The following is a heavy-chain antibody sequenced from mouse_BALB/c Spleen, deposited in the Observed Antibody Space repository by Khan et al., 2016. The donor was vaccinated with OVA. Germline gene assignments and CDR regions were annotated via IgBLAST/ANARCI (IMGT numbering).Heavy chain of an antibody. J-gene: IGHJ3*01. CDR2: INPYSGAT. CDR1: GYSFTGYY. D-gene: IGHD2-14*01. CDR3: TRVGTATYAWFPY. V-gene: IGHV1-42*01. Sequence: VQLQQSGPELVRPGASVKISCKASGYSFTGYYLHWVKQSHVKSLEWIGRINPYSGATTYNQNFTDKANLTVDKSSRTAYMELHSLSSADSAVYYCTRVGTATYAWFPYWGQGTLVTVSA.